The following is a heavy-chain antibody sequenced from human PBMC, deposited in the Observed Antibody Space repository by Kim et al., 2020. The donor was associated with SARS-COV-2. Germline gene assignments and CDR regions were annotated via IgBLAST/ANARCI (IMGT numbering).Heavy chain of an antibody. CDR1: GYTFTGYY. CDR3: ARDPIVPAANNWFDP. Sequence: ASVKVSCKASGYTFTGYYMHWVRQAPGQGLEWMGRINPNSGGTNYAQKFQGRVTMTRDTSISTAYMELSRLRSDDTAVYYCARDPIVPAANNWFDPWGQGTLVTVSS. V-gene: IGHV1-2*06. J-gene: IGHJ5*02. D-gene: IGHD2-2*01. CDR2: INPNSGGT.